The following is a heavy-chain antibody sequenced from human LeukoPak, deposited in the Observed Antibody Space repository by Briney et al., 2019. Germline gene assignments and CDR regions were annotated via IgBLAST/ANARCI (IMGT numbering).Heavy chain of an antibody. Sequence: GRSLRLSCAASGFTSSSYGMHWVRQAPGKGLEWVAVIWYDGSNKYYADSVKGRFTISRDNSKNPLYLQMNSLRAEDTAVYYCARDLDSYYDSSGYFDYWGQGTLVTVSS. D-gene: IGHD3-22*01. J-gene: IGHJ4*02. CDR1: GFTSSSYG. V-gene: IGHV3-33*01. CDR3: ARDLDSYYDSSGYFDY. CDR2: IWYDGSNK.